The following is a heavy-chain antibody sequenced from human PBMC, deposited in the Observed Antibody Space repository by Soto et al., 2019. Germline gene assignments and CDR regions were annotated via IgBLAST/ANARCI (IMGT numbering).Heavy chain of an antibody. D-gene: IGHD6-13*01. Sequence: QVQLVESGGGVVQPGRSLRLSCAASGFTFSSYGMHWVRQAPGKGLEWVAVISYDGSNKYYADSVKGRFTISRDNSKNTLYLQMNSLRAEDTAVYYCAKGSGSSWYLSQHWGQGTLVTVSS. CDR1: GFTFSSYG. CDR2: ISYDGSNK. CDR3: AKGSGSSWYLSQH. J-gene: IGHJ1*01. V-gene: IGHV3-30*18.